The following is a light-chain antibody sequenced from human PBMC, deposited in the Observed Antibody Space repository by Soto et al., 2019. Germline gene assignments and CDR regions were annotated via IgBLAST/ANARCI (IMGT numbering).Light chain of an antibody. CDR1: QGISNY. CDR2: AAY. J-gene: IGKJ3*01. CDR3: PHYHSLPFT. V-gene: IGKV1-27*01. Sequence: DIQMTQSPSSLSAFVGVSVTFTCRASQGISNYLAWYHQKPGKVPKLLVYAAYTLHSQVPSRISGSGSGTEFTLTIRSLQPEDVGTYCCPHYHSLPFTCGPGTELDIK.